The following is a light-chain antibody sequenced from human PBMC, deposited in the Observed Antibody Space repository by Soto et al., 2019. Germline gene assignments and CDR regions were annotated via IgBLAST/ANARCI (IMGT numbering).Light chain of an antibody. V-gene: IGKV3-20*01. Sequence: IVVTQSPLSLPVTPGEPASISCRSSQSLLHINGYNYLAWYQQKPGQAPRFVIYGASTRASGIPDRFSGGGSGTDFTLTISRLEPEDFAVYYCQQFGSYPLTFGGGTKVDI. CDR1: QSLLHINGYNY. CDR2: GAS. J-gene: IGKJ4*01. CDR3: QQFGSYPLT.